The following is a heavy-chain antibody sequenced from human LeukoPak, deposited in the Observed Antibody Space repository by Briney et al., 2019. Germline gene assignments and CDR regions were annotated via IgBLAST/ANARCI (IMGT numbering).Heavy chain of an antibody. CDR1: GFTFSSYA. CDR3: AKVVNYDFWSGYFDY. CDR2: ISGSGGST. D-gene: IGHD3-3*01. Sequence: GGSLRRSCAASGFTFSSYAMSWVRQAPGKGVEWVSAISGSGGSTYYADSVKGRFTISRDNSKNTLYLQMNSLRAEDTAVYYCAKVVNYDFWSGYFDYWGQGTLVTVSS. J-gene: IGHJ4*02. V-gene: IGHV3-23*01.